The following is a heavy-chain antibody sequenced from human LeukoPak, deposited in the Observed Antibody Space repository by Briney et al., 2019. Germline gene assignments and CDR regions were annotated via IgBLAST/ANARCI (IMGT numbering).Heavy chain of an antibody. J-gene: IGHJ3*02. CDR2: IYSGGST. CDR3: ASRLRFPPDAFDI. V-gene: IGHV3-66*01. D-gene: IGHD3-3*01. Sequence: PGGSLRLSCAASGFTVSSNYMSWVRQAPGKGLEWVSVIYSGGSTYYADSVKGRFTISRDNSKNTLYLQMNSLRAEDTAVYYCASRLRFPPDAFDIWGQGTMVTVSS. CDR1: GFTVSSNY.